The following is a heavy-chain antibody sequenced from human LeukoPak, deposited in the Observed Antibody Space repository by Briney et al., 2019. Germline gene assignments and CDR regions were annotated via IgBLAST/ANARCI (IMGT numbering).Heavy chain of an antibody. J-gene: IGHJ4*02. Sequence: GGSLRLSCAASGFTFSSYGMSWVRQAPGKGLEWVSGISGSGTNTNYADSVKGRFTISRDDSKNTVYLQMKSLRAEDTAVYYCAKSSRPVTAMAFFDYWGQGTLVTVSS. CDR2: ISGSGTNT. V-gene: IGHV3-23*01. D-gene: IGHD5-18*01. CDR1: GFTFSSYG. CDR3: AKSSRPVTAMAFFDY.